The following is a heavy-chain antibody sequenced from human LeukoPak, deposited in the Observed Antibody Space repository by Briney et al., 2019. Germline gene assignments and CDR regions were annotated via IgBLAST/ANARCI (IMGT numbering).Heavy chain of an antibody. CDR2: INHSGST. D-gene: IGHD1-7*01. CDR3: ARGGNYDSPDP. J-gene: IGHJ5*02. Sequence: SETLSLTCAVYGGSFSGYYWSWIRQPPGKGLEWIGEINHSGSTNYNPSLKGRVTISVDTSKNQFSLKLSSVTAADTAVYYCARGGNYDSPDPWGQGTLVTVSS. V-gene: IGHV4-34*01. CDR1: GGSFSGYY.